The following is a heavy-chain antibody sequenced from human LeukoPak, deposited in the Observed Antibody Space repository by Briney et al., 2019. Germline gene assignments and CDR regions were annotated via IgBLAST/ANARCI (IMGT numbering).Heavy chain of an antibody. D-gene: IGHD3-22*01. CDR1: GYTFTSYY. Sequence: GASVKVSCKASGYTFTSYYMHWVRQAPGQGLEWMGWISAYNGNTNYAQKLQGRVTMTTDTSTSTAYMELRSLRSDDTAVYYCARVDYYDSSGYYYADYWGQGTLVTVSS. V-gene: IGHV1-18*04. J-gene: IGHJ4*02. CDR2: ISAYNGNT. CDR3: ARVDYYDSSGYYYADY.